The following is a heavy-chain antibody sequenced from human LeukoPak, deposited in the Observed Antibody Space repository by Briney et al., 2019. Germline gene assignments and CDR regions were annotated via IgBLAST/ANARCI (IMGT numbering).Heavy chain of an antibody. Sequence: GGSLRLSCAASGFTFSTFGMHWVRQAPGKGLEWVAVIWSDGSNKFYADSVKGRFTISRDNSKNTLFLQMNSLRAEDTALYSCARDRGGSMYFDSWGQGTLVTVSS. V-gene: IGHV3-33*01. CDR3: ARDRGGSMYFDS. CDR1: GFTFSTFG. CDR2: IWSDGSNK. J-gene: IGHJ4*02. D-gene: IGHD3-10*01.